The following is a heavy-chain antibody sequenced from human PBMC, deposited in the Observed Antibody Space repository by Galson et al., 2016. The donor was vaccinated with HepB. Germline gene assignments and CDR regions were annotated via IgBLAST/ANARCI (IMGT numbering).Heavy chain of an antibody. J-gene: IGHJ4*02. D-gene: IGHD6-19*01. CDR3: AREWQWLDGTDY. CDR2: INQDGTEK. CDR1: GLTFSNFW. V-gene: IGHV3-7*01. Sequence: SLRLSCAASGLTFSNFWMTWVRQAPGKGLEWVANINQDGTEKHYLDSVRGRFTISRDNSKNTVYLQMNSLRAEDTAVYYCAREWQWLDGTDYWGQGTLVTVSS.